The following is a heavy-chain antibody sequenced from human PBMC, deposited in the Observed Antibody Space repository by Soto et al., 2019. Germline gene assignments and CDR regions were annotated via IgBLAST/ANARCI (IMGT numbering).Heavy chain of an antibody. D-gene: IGHD1-20*01. CDR3: AHIFGRITGSGLRKENWFDP. CDR2: IYWDDDK. V-gene: IGHV2-5*02. Sequence: SGPTLVNPTQTLTLTCTFSGFSLSTSGVGVGWIRQPPGKALEWLALIYWDDDKRYSPSLKSRLTITKDTSKNQVVLTMTNMDPVGTATYYCAHIFGRITGSGLRKENWFDPWGQGTLVTVSS. J-gene: IGHJ5*02. CDR1: GFSLSTSGVG.